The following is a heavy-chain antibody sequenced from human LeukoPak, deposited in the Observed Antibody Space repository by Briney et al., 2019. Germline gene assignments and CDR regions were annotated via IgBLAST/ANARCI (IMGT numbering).Heavy chain of an antibody. J-gene: IGHJ4*02. CDR1: GYTFTSYG. V-gene: IGHV1-46*01. CDR3: ARDSGSPHPWYFDY. D-gene: IGHD1-26*01. Sequence: ASVKVSCKASGYTFTSYGISWVRQASGQGLEWMGIIDPSGGSTSYAQKFQGRVTMTRDTSTSTVYMELSSLRSEDTAVYYCARDSGSPHPWYFDYWGQGTLVTVSS. CDR2: IDPSGGST.